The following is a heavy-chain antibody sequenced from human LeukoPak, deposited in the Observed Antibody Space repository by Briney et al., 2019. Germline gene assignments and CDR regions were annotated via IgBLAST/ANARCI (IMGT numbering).Heavy chain of an antibody. CDR3: AKRGVVIRVILVGFHKEAQYFDS. Sequence: GGSLRLSCVVSGITLSNYGMSWVRQAPGKGLEWVAGISDSGGRTNYADSVKGRFTISRDNPKNTLYLQMNSLRAEDTAVYFCAKRGVVIRVILVGFHKEAQYFDSWGQGALVTVSS. CDR2: ISDSGGRT. D-gene: IGHD3-22*01. J-gene: IGHJ4*02. V-gene: IGHV3-23*01. CDR1: GITLSNYG.